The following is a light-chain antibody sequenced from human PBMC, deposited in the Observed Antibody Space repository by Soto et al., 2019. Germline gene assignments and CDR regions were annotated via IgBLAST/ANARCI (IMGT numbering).Light chain of an antibody. J-gene: IGKJ1*01. CDR1: QSVSSSY. CDR2: GAS. CDR3: QQDYNLPPS. V-gene: IGKV3D-7*01. Sequence: EIVMTPSPATLSLSPGERATLSCRASQSVSSSYLSWYQQKPGQAPRLLIYGASTRATGIPARFSGSGSGTDFTLTISSLQPEDFAVYYCQQDYNLPPSFGRGTKV.